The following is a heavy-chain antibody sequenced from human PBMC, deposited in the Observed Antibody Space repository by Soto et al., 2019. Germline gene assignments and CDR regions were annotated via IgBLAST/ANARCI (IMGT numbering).Heavy chain of an antibody. CDR3: ARDLTITMLRGAGGMDV. Sequence: VTLSLTCAVSGYFIRNVSYWCWVRHSPGLGLEWIDRIYQSGTTHYSPSLKSRVTISIDTSKNQVSLNLTSVTAADTAVYFCARDLTITMLRGAGGMDVWGRGTTVTVSS. CDR2: IYQSGTT. J-gene: IGHJ6*02. D-gene: IGHD3-10*01. CDR1: GYFIRNVSY. V-gene: IGHV4-38-2*02.